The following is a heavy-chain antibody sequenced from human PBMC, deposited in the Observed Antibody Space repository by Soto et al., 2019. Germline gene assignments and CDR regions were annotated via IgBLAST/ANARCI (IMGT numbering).Heavy chain of an antibody. CDR3: ARNSNGVEV. CDR2: IWKDGSNE. J-gene: IGHJ6*01. V-gene: IGHV3-33*01. Sequence: GGSLRLSCAASGFTFSNYAMXWVRQSPGKGLEWVSVIWKDGSNEYYADSVKGRFTISRDNSKNTVYLQMSSLRDEDTAVYYCARNSNGVEVWGQGTTVTVSS. CDR1: GFTFSNYA.